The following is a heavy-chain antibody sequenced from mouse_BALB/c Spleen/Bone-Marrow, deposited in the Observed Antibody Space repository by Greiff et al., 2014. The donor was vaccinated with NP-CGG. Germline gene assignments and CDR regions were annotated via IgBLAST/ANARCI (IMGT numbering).Heavy chain of an antibody. Sequence: DVKLVESGGGLVQPGESLKLSCESNEYEFPSHDMSWVRKTPEKRLELVAAINSDGGITNYPDTMERRFTISRDTTKKTLYLQTSSLRSEDTALYYCARHGFYYAMDYWGQGTSVTVSS. J-gene: IGHJ4*01. CDR2: INSDGGIT. CDR1: EYEFPSHD. CDR3: ARHGFYYAMDY. V-gene: IGHV5-2*01.